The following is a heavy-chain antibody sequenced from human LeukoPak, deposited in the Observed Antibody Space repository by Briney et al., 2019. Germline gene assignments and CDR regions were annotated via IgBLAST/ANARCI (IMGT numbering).Heavy chain of an antibody. J-gene: IGHJ4*02. D-gene: IGHD3-22*01. CDR3: ARDPLGDYYDSSGYSYYFDY. CDR1: GFTFSSYA. CDR2: ISYDGSNK. V-gene: IGHV3-30-3*01. Sequence: PGGSLRLSCAASGFTFSSYAMHWVRQAPGKGLEWVAVISYDGSNKYYADSVKGRFTISRDNSKNTLYLQMNSLRAEDTAVYYCARDPLGDYYDSSGYSYYFDYWGQGTLVTASS.